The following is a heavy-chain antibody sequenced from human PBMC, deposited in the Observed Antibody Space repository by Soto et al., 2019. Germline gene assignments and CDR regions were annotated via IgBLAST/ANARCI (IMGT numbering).Heavy chain of an antibody. Sequence: PGGSLRLSCAASGSTFSSYWMSWVRQAPGKGLEWVANIKQDGSEKYYVDSVKGRFTISRDNAKNSLYLQMNSLRAEDTAVYYCARVKGGLRYFDWLLPGYYMDVWGKGTTVTVSS. CDR2: IKQDGSEK. CDR3: ARVKGGLRYFDWLLPGYYMDV. V-gene: IGHV3-7*01. J-gene: IGHJ6*03. D-gene: IGHD3-9*01. CDR1: GSTFSSYW.